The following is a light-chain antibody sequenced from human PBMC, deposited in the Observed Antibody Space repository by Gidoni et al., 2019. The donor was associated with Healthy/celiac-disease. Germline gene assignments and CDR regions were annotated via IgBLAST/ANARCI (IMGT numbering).Light chain of an antibody. V-gene: IGKV1-9*01. J-gene: IGKJ3*01. CDR3: QQLNSYSFT. CDR1: QGISSY. Sequence: DIQFTHSPSFLSASVGDRVTITCRASQGISSYLAWYQQKPGKAPKLLIYAASTLQSGVPSRFSGSGSGTEFTLTISSLQPEDFATYYCQQLNSYSFTFGPGTKVDIK. CDR2: AAS.